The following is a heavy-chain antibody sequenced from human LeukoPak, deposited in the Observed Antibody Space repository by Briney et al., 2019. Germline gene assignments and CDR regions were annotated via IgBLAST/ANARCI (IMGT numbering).Heavy chain of an antibody. V-gene: IGHV4-59*08. J-gene: IGHJ3*01. CDR1: GGSLSGYF. CDR2: IYFRGST. D-gene: IGHD1-14*01. Sequence: SETLSLTCTVSGGSLSGYFWNWIRQSPGKRLEWIGTIYFRGSTNYNPSLENRITMSVDLPRNQFSLEVRSVSAADTAVYYCARRIDRGTGALKVHAFDLWGQGTRVTVSS. CDR3: ARRIDRGTGALKVHAFDL.